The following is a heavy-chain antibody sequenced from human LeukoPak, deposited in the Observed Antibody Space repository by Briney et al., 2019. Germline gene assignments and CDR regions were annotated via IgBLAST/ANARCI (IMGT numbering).Heavy chain of an antibody. CDR3: ARRSYYYGSGY. Sequence: SETLSLTCAVYGGSFSGYYWSWIRQPPGKGLEWVGEINHSGSTNYNPSLKSRVTISVDPSKNQFSLKLSSVTAADTAVYYCARRSYYYGSGYWGQGTLVTVS. CDR1: GGSFSGYY. D-gene: IGHD3-10*01. CDR2: INHSGST. J-gene: IGHJ4*02. V-gene: IGHV4-34*01.